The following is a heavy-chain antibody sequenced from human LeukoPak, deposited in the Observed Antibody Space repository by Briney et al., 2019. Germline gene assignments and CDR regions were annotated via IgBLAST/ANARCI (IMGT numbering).Heavy chain of an antibody. CDR2: IIPIFGTA. D-gene: IGHD3-3*01. CDR3: ARLKTPSRTIFGVVDDAFDI. V-gene: IGHV1-69*05. J-gene: IGHJ3*02. Sequence: AASVKVSCKASGGTFSSYAISWVRQAPGQGLEWRGGIIPIFGTANYAQKFQGRVTITTDESTSTAYMELSSLRSEDTAVYYCARLKTPSRTIFGVVDDAFDIWGQGTMVTVSS. CDR1: GGTFSSYA.